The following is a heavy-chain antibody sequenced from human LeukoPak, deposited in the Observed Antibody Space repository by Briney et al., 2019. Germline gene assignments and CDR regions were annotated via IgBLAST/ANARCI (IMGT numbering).Heavy chain of an antibody. J-gene: IGHJ4*02. CDR1: GYTFTSYY. CDR2: INPSGGST. Sequence: ASVTVSCKASGYTFTSYYMHWVRQAPGQGLEWMGIINPSGGSTSYAQKFQGRVTMTRDTSTSTVYMELSSLRSEDTAVYYCARDSAPRGYYDFWSGYSAHDYWGQGTLVTVSS. D-gene: IGHD3-3*01. V-gene: IGHV1-46*01. CDR3: ARDSAPRGYYDFWSGYSAHDY.